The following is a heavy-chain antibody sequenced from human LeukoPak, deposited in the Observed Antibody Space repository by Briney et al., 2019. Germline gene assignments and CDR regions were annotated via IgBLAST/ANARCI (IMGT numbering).Heavy chain of an antibody. D-gene: IGHD3-10*01. Sequence: GGSLRLSCAASGFTFSSYSMNWVRQAPGKGLEWVSSISSSSSYIYYADSVKGRFTISRDNAKNSLYLQMNSLRAEDTAVYYCARDRYYYGSGSSRFYYYYGMDVWGQGTTVTVSS. J-gene: IGHJ6*02. CDR2: ISSSSSYI. CDR3: ARDRYYYGSGSSRFYYYYGMDV. V-gene: IGHV3-21*01. CDR1: GFTFSSYS.